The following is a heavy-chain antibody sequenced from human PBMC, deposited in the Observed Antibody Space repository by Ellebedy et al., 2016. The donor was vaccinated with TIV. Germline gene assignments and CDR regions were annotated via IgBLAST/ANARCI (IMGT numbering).Heavy chain of an antibody. D-gene: IGHD5-18*01. CDR2: SHFIGNT. CDR3: ARGSSTYSSFDT. CDR1: GGSLNLYY. Sequence: SETLSLXCTVSGGSLNLYYWSWIRQTPGKGLEWIGYSHFIGNTKYNPSLESRVTMSVDTSKKQCSLHLSSVTAADPAVYFCARGSSTYSSFDTWGQGILVTVSS. V-gene: IGHV4-59*13. J-gene: IGHJ5*02.